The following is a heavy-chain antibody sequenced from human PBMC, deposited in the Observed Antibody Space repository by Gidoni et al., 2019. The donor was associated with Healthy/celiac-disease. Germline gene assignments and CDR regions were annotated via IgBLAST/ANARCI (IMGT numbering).Heavy chain of an antibody. CDR3: AKSSSGYYYKVWAGYMDV. D-gene: IGHD3-22*01. V-gene: IGHV3-30*18. CDR2: ISYDGSNK. CDR1: GFTFSSYG. J-gene: IGHJ6*03. Sequence: QVQLMESGGGVVQPGRSLRLSCAASGFTFSSYGMHWVRQAPGKGLEWVAVISYDGSNKYYADSVKGRFTISRDNSKNTLYLQMNSLRAEDTAVYYCAKSSSGYYYKVWAGYMDVWGKGTTVTVSS.